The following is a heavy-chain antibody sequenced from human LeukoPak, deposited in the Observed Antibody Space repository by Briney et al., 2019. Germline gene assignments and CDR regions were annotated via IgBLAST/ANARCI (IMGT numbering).Heavy chain of an antibody. CDR3: ARGMGFYDYVWGSYRSYDY. CDR1: GYTFTSYD. Sequence: GASVKVSCKASGYTFTSYDIHWVRQATGQGLEWMGWMNPNSGNTGYAQKFQGRVTMTRNTSISTAYMELSSLRSEDTAVYYCARGMGFYDYVWGSYRSYDYWGQGTLVTVSS. CDR2: MNPNSGNT. D-gene: IGHD3-16*02. V-gene: IGHV1-8*01. J-gene: IGHJ4*02.